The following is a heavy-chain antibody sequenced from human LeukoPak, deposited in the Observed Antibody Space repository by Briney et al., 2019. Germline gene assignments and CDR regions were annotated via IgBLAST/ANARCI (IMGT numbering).Heavy chain of an antibody. Sequence: GASVKVSCEASGYTFTSYAMHWVRQAPGQRLEWMGWINAGNGNTKYSQKFQGRVTITRDTSASTAYMELSSLRSEDTAVYYCARALGDYWDWYFDLWGRGTLVTVSS. CDR3: ARALGDYWDWYFDL. D-gene: IGHD4-17*01. J-gene: IGHJ2*01. CDR1: GYTFTSYA. V-gene: IGHV1-3*01. CDR2: INAGNGNT.